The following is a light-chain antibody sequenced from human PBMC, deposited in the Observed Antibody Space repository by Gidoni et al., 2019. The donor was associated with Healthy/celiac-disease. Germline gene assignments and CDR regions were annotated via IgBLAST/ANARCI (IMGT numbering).Light chain of an antibody. CDR3: QQYNSLWT. V-gene: IGKV1-5*01. CDR1: QSISSW. CDR2: DAS. Sequence: DIQMTPSPSTLSASVGDRVTITCRASQSISSWFAWYQQKPGKAPKLLIYDASSLERGVPSRFSGSGSGTEFTLTISSLQPDDFATYYCQQYNSLWTFGQGTKVEIK. J-gene: IGKJ1*01.